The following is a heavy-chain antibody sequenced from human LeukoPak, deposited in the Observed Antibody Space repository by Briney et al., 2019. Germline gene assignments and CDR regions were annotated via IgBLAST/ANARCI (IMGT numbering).Heavy chain of an antibody. V-gene: IGHV1-18*01. CDR2: ISAYNGNT. J-gene: IGHJ6*02. CDR3: ARVPYPSIAARRYYYGMDV. D-gene: IGHD6-6*01. Sequence: ASVKVSCKASGYTFTSYGISWVRQAPGQGLEWMGWISAYNGNTNCAQKLQGRVTMTTDTSTSTAYMELRSLRSDDTAVYYCARVPYPSIAARRYYYGMDVWGQGTTVTVSS. CDR1: GYTFTSYG.